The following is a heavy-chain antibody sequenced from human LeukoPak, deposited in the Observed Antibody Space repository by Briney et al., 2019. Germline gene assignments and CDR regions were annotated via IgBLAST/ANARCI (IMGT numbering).Heavy chain of an antibody. CDR3: ARGRVITMVRGVLVY. J-gene: IGHJ4*02. CDR1: GFTFSSHG. Sequence: GGSLRLSCAASGFTFSSHGMHWVRQSPGKGLEWVAVIWYDGSNKYYADSVKGRFTISRDNFKNTLYLQMDSLRVEDTAVYYCARGRVITMVRGVLVYWGQGTLVTVSS. V-gene: IGHV3-33*01. D-gene: IGHD3-10*01. CDR2: IWYDGSNK.